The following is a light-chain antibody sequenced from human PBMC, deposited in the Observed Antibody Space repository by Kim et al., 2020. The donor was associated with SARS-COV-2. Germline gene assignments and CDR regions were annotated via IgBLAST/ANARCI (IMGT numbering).Light chain of an antibody. Sequence: ASVKLTSTVSNGHSNWAIAWHQQQPGKGPRYLMKVKSDGSNSKGDGIPDRFSGSSAGAERYLTISSLQSDDEADYYCQTWGPGIRVFGGGTKVTVL. V-gene: IGLV4-69*01. CDR3: QTWGPGIRV. CDR2: VKSDGSN. CDR1: NGHSNWA. J-gene: IGLJ3*02.